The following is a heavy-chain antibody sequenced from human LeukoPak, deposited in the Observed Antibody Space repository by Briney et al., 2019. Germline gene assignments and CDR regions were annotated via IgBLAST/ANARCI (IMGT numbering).Heavy chain of an antibody. D-gene: IGHD5-12*01. Sequence: SETLSLTCTVSGGSISSSSYYWGWIRQPPGKGLEWIGSIYYSGSTYYNPPLKSRVTISVDTSKNQFSLKLSSVTAADTAVYYCGRVIVANNYYYYYMDVWGKGTTVTVSS. CDR3: GRVIVANNYYYYYMDV. J-gene: IGHJ6*03. V-gene: IGHV4-39*07. CDR2: IYYSGST. CDR1: GGSISSSSYY.